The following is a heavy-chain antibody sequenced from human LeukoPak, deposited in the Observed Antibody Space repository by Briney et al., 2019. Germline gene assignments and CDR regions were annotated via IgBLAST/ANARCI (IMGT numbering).Heavy chain of an antibody. D-gene: IGHD6-19*01. Sequence: GGSLRLSCAASGFIFSSYAMSWVRQAPGKGLEWVSAISGSGGSTYYADSVKGRFTISRDNSKSTLYLQMNSLKAEDTAVYYCAKAPGGSGWSPFDYWGQGTLVTVSS. CDR2: ISGSGGST. J-gene: IGHJ4*02. CDR1: GFIFSSYA. CDR3: AKAPGGSGWSPFDY. V-gene: IGHV3-23*01.